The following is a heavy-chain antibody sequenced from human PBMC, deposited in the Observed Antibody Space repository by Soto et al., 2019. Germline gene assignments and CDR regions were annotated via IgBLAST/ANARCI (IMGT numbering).Heavy chain of an antibody. CDR3: ARGRIELGHYGDYGMDV. Sequence: VQLVESGGGLVKPGGSLRLSCAASGFTFSSYAISWVRQAPGQGLEWMGGIIPIFGTANYAQKFQGRVTITADESTSTAYMELSSLRSEDTAVYYCARGRIELGHYGDYGMDVWGQGTTVTVSS. D-gene: IGHD4-17*01. J-gene: IGHJ6*02. CDR2: IIPIFGTA. CDR1: GFTFSSYA. V-gene: IGHV1-69*01.